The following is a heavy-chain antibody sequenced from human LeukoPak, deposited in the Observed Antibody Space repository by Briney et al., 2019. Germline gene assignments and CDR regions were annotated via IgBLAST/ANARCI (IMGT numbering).Heavy chain of an antibody. Sequence: PSETLSLTCAVYGGSLSGYYWSWIRQPPGKGLEWIGEINHSGSTNYNPSLKSRVTISVDTSKNQFSLKLSSVTAADTAVYYCAREKGDYYYYMDVWGKGTTVTVSS. CDR3: AREKGDYYYYMDV. V-gene: IGHV4-34*01. J-gene: IGHJ6*03. CDR1: GGSLSGYY. CDR2: INHSGST.